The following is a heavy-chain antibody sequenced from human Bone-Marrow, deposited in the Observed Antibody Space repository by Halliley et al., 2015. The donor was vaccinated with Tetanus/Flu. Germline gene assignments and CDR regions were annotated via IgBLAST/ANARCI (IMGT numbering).Heavy chain of an antibody. D-gene: IGHD3-10*01. CDR3: ARRGLSFDS. CDR2: IDKSGSA. V-gene: IGHV4-39*01. Sequence: KGLEFIGSIDKSGSAYYNPSLQSRVPISVDTSKNQFSLKVTSVIAADTAVYYCARRGLSFDSWGQGTLVTVSS. J-gene: IGHJ4*02.